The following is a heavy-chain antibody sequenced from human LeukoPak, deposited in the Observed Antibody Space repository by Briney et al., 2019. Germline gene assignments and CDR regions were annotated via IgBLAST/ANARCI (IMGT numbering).Heavy chain of an antibody. Sequence: GRSLRLSCAASGITFDEYAMNWVRQAPGKGLEWVSNINWNTGVIVYADSVKGRFTVSRDNAKTSLYLQMNSLRVEDTALYYCAMESRIAVAAIDYWGQGTLVTVSP. CDR3: AMESRIAVAAIDY. J-gene: IGHJ4*02. D-gene: IGHD6-19*01. CDR1: GITFDEYA. CDR2: INWNTGVI. V-gene: IGHV3-9*01.